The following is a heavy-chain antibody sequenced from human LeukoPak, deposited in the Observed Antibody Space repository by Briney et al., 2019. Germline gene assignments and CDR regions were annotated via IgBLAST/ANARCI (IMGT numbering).Heavy chain of an antibody. J-gene: IGHJ3*02. CDR1: GYTFIGYH. V-gene: IGHV1-2*02. D-gene: IGHD3-22*01. Sequence: ASVKVSCKASGYTFIGYHLHWVRQAPGQGAEWMGWFNPKSGDTGYAQKFQGRVTMTRDTSISTAYMELSRLRSDDSAVYYCARDSSIYYYDDVFDIWGQGTMVIVSS. CDR2: FNPKSGDT. CDR3: ARDSSIYYYDDVFDI.